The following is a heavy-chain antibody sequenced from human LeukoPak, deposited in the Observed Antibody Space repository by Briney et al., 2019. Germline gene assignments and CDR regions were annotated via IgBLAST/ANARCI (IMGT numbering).Heavy chain of an antibody. V-gene: IGHV4-34*01. J-gene: IGHJ6*03. CDR1: GGSFSGYY. Sequence: SETLSLTCAVYGGSFSGYYWSWIRQPPGKGLEWIGEINHSGSTNYNPSLKSRVTISVDTSKNQFSLKLSSVTVADTAVYYCARAPPQGHYYYYYMDVWGKGTTVTVSS. CDR3: ARAPPQGHYYYYYMDV. CDR2: INHSGST.